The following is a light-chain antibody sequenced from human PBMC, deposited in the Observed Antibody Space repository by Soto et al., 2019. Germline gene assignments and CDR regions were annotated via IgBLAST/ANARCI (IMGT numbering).Light chain of an antibody. CDR3: CSYGGSNNLI. CDR1: SSDVGGYTY. J-gene: IGLJ2*01. CDR2: EVS. Sequence: QSALTQPPSASGSPGQSVTISCTGTSSDVGGYTYVSWYQQHPGKAPKLMIYEVSKRPSGVPDRFSGSKSGNTASLTVSGLQTEDEADYYCCSYGGSNNLIFGGWTKLTVL. V-gene: IGLV2-8*01.